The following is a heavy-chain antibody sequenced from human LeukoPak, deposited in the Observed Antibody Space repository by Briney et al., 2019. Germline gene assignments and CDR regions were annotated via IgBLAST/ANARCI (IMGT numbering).Heavy chain of an antibody. Sequence: ASVKVSCKASGYTFTGYYMRWVRQAPGQGLEWMGWINPNSGGTNYAQKFQGRVTMTRDTSISTAYMELSRLRSDDTAVYYCARVPEYSSAALDYWGQGTLVTVSS. CDR3: ARVPEYSSAALDY. CDR2: INPNSGGT. D-gene: IGHD6-6*01. V-gene: IGHV1-2*02. J-gene: IGHJ4*02. CDR1: GYTFTGYY.